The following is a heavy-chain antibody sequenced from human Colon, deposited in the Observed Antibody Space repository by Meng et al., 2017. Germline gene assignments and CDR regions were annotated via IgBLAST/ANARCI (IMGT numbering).Heavy chain of an antibody. V-gene: IGHV4-61*01. CDR1: GGSVISNSYY. Sequence: VQLQESGPGLVRPSEPLSLTCTVSGGSVISNSYYWSWIRQPPGKGLEWIGFIYYSGSTNYNPSRKSRVTISVDTSKNQFSLKVSSVTAADTAVYYCARDSGYDKNWFDPWGQGTLVTVSS. CDR3: ARDSGYDKNWFDP. CDR2: IYYSGST. D-gene: IGHD5-12*01. J-gene: IGHJ5*02.